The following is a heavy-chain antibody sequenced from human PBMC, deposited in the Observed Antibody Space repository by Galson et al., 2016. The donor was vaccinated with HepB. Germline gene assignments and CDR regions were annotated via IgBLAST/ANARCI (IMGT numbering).Heavy chain of an antibody. J-gene: IGHJ6*02. CDR3: ARAEGYLVPADYYYGMDV. D-gene: IGHD2-2*01. CDR1: GDSISSSDYY. V-gene: IGHV4-39*07. CDR2: INYAGST. Sequence: SETLSLTCTVSGDSISSSDYYWGWIRQPPGKGLEWIASINYAGSTNYNPSLKSRVTISVDKSKNQFSLKLSSVTAADTAVYYCARAEGYLVPADYYYGMDVWGQGTTVTVSS.